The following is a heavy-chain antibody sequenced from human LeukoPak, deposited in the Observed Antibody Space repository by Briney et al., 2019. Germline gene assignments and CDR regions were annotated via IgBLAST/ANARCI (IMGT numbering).Heavy chain of an antibody. Sequence: ASVKVSCKASGYTFTGYYMHWVRQAPGQGLEWMGWINPNSGGTNYAQKFQGRVTMTRDTSISTAYMELSRLRSDDMAVYYCARDLRWLDVGNFDYWGQGTLVTVSS. CDR3: ARDLRWLDVGNFDY. CDR1: GYTFTGYY. CDR2: INPNSGGT. D-gene: IGHD4-23*01. V-gene: IGHV1-2*02. J-gene: IGHJ4*02.